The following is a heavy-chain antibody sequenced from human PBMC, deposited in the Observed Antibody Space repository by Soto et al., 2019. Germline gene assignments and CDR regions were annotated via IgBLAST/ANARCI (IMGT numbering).Heavy chain of an antibody. D-gene: IGHD2-2*03. CDR1: GFSFDDYG. CDR2: SSWNSGDI. Sequence: EMQLVESGGGSVQPGRSLRLSCAASGFSFDDYGMHWVRQGPGKGLEWVSGSSWNSGDIYYADSVKGRFTISRANAKKSLYLQMNSLGTEDTALYYCAKDNDLDRDGPFDYWGQGILVTVSS. V-gene: IGHV3-9*01. CDR3: AKDNDLDRDGPFDY. J-gene: IGHJ4*02.